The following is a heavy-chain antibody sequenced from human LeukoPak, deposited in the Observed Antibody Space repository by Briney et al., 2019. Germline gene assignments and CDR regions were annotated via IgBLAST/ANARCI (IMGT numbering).Heavy chain of an antibody. CDR1: GGSIISSSYY. Sequence: SETLSLTCTFSGGSIISSSYYWGWIRQPPGKGLEWIGSIYYSGSTYYNPSLKSRVTISVDTSKNQFSLKLSSVTAADTAVYYCARRGLGYYTPNYYYGMDVWGQGTTVTVSS. V-gene: IGHV4-39*07. CDR2: IYYSGST. CDR3: ARRGLGYYTPNYYYGMDV. D-gene: IGHD3-3*01. J-gene: IGHJ6*02.